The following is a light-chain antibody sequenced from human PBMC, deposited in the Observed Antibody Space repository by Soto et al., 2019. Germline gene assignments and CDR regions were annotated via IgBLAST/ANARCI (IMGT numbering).Light chain of an antibody. CDR3: QQCGSSPS. CDR2: DTS. CDR1: QSVSSSY. J-gene: IGKJ1*01. V-gene: IGKV3-20*01. Sequence: EIVLTQSPGTLSLSPGERATLSCRASQSVSSSYLAWYQQKPGQAPRLLIYDTSSRATGITDRFSGSGSGTDFTLAISRLEPEDFAVYYCQQCGSSPSFGKGTKVELK.